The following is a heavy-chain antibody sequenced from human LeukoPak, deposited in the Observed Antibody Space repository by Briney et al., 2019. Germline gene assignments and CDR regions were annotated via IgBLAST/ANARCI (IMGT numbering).Heavy chain of an antibody. CDR3: ARERYCGGGACHQGVGFRF. CDR1: GFTLNTYF. V-gene: IGHV3-7*01. CDR2: IKEDGSET. Sequence: PGGSLRLSCAVTGFTLNTYFMTWVRQAPGKGLEWVAGIKEDGSETYFVDSVKGRFTISRDNAKDSLYLHLSSLRAEDTAVYYCARERYCGGGACHQGVGFRFWGQGTVVTVSS. J-gene: IGHJ3*01. D-gene: IGHD2-15*01.